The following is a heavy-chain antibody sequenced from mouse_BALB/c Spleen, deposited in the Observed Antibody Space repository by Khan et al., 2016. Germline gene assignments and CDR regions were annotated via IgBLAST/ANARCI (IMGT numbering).Heavy chain of an antibody. V-gene: IGHV4-1*02. CDR3: ARAGYDGSLAY. D-gene: IGHD2-14*01. Sequence: EVQLQESGGGLVHPGGSLKLSCAASGFDFSRYWMSWVRQAPGQGLEWIGEINPDSYTINYTPSLKDKFIISRDNAKNTLYLQMSKVRSEDTALYYCARAGYDGSLAYWGQGTLVTVSA. CDR2: INPDSYTI. J-gene: IGHJ3*01. CDR1: GFDFSRYW.